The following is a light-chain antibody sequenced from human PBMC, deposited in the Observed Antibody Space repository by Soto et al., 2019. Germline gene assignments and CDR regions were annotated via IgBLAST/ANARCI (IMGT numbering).Light chain of an antibody. V-gene: IGKV3-15*01. CDR2: RAS. J-gene: IGKJ1*01. Sequence: IVMTQSPATLSVSPGERATLSCRASQTIYSNISWYQQRPVQAPRLLIYRASTRATGVPARFSGSGSGTEFTLTISSLQSEDFTVYSCLQYHNLWAFGQGTKVEIK. CDR1: QTIYSN. CDR3: LQYHNLWA.